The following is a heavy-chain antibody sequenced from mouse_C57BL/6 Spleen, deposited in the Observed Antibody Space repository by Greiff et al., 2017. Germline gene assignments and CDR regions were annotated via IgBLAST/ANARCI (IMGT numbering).Heavy chain of an antibody. V-gene: IGHV1-26*01. J-gene: IGHJ4*01. CDR3: ARGERGVYYAMDY. CDR1: GYTFTDYY. CDR2: INPNNGGT. Sequence: EVQLQQSGPELVKPGASVKISCKASGYTFTDYYMNWVKQSHGKSLEWIGDINPNNGGTSYNQKFKGKATLTVDKSSSTAYMELRSLTSEDSAVYYCARGERGVYYAMDYWGQGTSVTVSS.